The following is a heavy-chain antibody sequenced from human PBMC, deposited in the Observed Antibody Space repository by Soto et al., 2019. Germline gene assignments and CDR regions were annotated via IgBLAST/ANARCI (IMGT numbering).Heavy chain of an antibody. CDR2: VYYSGTT. V-gene: IGHV4-30-4*01. D-gene: IGHD1-26*01. Sequence: TLSLTCTVSGGSIRNGDYYWGWIRQPPGKGLEWIGYVYYSGTTYAHPSLNSRVSISVDTSENQFSLRLTSVTAADTAVYYCVTVNLVGAAYYFDYWGPGTLVTVSS. J-gene: IGHJ4*02. CDR1: GGSIRNGDYY. CDR3: VTVNLVGAAYYFDY.